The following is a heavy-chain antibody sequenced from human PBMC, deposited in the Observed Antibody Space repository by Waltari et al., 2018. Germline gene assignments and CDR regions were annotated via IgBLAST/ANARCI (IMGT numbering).Heavy chain of an antibody. J-gene: IGHJ4*02. CDR3: ARGLGYCSGGSCYSDY. CDR1: GGTFSRYA. Sequence: QVQLVQSGAEVKKPGSSVKVSCKASGGTFSRYALSWVRQAPGQGLEWMGGIIPIFGTANYAQKFQGRVTITADESTSTAYMELSSLRSEDTAVYYCARGLGYCSGGSCYSDYWGQGTLVTVSS. D-gene: IGHD2-15*01. CDR2: IIPIFGTA. V-gene: IGHV1-69*13.